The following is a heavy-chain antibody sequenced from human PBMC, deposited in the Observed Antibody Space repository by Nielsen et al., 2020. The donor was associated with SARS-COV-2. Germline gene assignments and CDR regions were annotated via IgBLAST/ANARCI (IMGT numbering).Heavy chain of an antibody. Sequence: GESLKISCKGSGYSFTSYWISWVRQMPGKGLEWMGRIDPSDSYTNYSPSFQGHVTISADKSTSTAYLQWSSLKASDTAMYYCARLSCSSTSCHNWFDPWGQGTLVTVSS. CDR1: GYSFTSYW. CDR3: ARLSCSSTSCHNWFDP. CDR2: IDPSDSYT. D-gene: IGHD2-2*01. J-gene: IGHJ5*02. V-gene: IGHV5-10-1*01.